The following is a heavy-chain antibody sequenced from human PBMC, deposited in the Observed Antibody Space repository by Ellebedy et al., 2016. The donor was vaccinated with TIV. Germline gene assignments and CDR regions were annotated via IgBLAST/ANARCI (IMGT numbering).Heavy chain of an antibody. CDR2: ISWNSNYL. D-gene: IGHD3-9*01. V-gene: IGHV3-9*01. CDR3: AKGLEVSGMDIWTAYLDTFDK. CDR1: GFTFDDYA. J-gene: IGHJ3*02. Sequence: GGSLRLSXAASGFTFDDYAMHWVRQGPGKGLEWVSGISWNSNYLAYADSVKGRFTISRDNAKNSLYLQMNSLRAEDTALYYCAKGLEVSGMDIWTAYLDTFDKWGQGTMVSVSS.